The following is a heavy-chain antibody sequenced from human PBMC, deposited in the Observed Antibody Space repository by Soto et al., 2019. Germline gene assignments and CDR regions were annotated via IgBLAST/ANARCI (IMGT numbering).Heavy chain of an antibody. CDR3: ARVRTVLGVVGALDV. J-gene: IGHJ6*02. Sequence: QVQLQESGPGLVKPSETLSLTCTVSGGSISKYFWSWIRQPAGKGLELIGRIYPTGTTNYNPSVKSRVTMSVDTSKNQFSLTLSSVTAADAAIYYCARVRTVLGVVGALDVWGQGTTVTVSS. V-gene: IGHV4-4*07. CDR2: IYPTGTT. CDR1: GGSISKYF. D-gene: IGHD3-3*01.